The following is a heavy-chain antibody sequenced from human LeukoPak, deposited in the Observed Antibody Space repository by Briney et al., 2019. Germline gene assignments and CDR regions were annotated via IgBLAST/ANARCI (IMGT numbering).Heavy chain of an antibody. CDR3: ARDTYYYVSSGYSVFDY. J-gene: IGHJ4*02. CDR1: GYSISSGYY. CDR2: IYHSGST. V-gene: IGHV4-38-2*02. D-gene: IGHD3-22*01. Sequence: SETLSLTCAVSGYSISSGYYWGWIRQPPGKGLEWIGSIYHSGSTYYNPSLKSRVTISVDTSKNQFSLKLSSVTAADTAVYYCARDTYYYVSSGYSVFDYWGQGTLVTVSS.